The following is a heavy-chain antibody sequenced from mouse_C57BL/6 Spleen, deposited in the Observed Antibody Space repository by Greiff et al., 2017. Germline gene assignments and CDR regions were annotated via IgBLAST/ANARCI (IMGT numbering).Heavy chain of an antibody. CDR2: INPNNGGT. CDR1: GYTFTDYN. Sequence: EVQLKESGPELVKPGASVKMSCKASGYTFTDYNMHWVKQSHGKSLEWIGYINPNNGGTSYNQKFKGKATLTVNKSSSTAYMELRSLTSEDSAVYYGAREGLRRFAYWGQGTLVTVSA. CDR3: AREGLRRFAY. D-gene: IGHD2-4*01. J-gene: IGHJ3*01. V-gene: IGHV1-22*01.